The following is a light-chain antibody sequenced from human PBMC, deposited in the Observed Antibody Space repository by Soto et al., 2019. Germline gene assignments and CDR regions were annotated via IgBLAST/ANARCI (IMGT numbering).Light chain of an antibody. CDR2: NNN. CDR1: SSNIGSNT. J-gene: IGLJ1*01. V-gene: IGLV1-44*01. Sequence: HSVLTQPPSASGTPGQRVTISCSGGSSNIGSNTVNWYQQLPGTAPKLLIYNNNQRPSGVPDRFSGSKSGTSASLAISRLQSEDEADYYCAAWDDSLNGLVFGTGTTVTVL. CDR3: AAWDDSLNGLV.